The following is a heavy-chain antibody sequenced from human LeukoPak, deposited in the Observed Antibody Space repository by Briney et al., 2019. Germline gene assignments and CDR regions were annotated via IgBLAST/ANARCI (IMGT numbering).Heavy chain of an antibody. CDR2: IYSGGST. J-gene: IGHJ5*02. Sequence: GGSLRLSCAASGFTVSSNYMSWVRQAPGKGLEWVSVIYSGGSTYYADSVKGRFTISRDNSKNTLYLQMNSLRAEDTAVYYCAKAGGRAYCGGDCYWGNWFDPWGQGTLVTVSS. CDR3: AKAGGRAYCGGDCYWGNWFDP. CDR1: GFTVSSNY. V-gene: IGHV3-53*01. D-gene: IGHD2-21*02.